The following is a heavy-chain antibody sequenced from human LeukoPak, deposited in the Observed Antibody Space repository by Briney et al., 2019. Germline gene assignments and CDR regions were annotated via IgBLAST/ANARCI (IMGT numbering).Heavy chain of an antibody. CDR1: GFDFSSYA. J-gene: IGHJ5*02. Sequence: GGSLRLSCTASGFDFSSYAMSWVRQAPGKGLEWVSAISGSGGSTYYADSVKGRFTISRDNSKNTLYLQMNSLRAEDTAVYYCAKGHYGDVPYNWFDPWGQGTLVTVSS. CDR3: AKGHYGDVPYNWFDP. CDR2: ISGSGGST. D-gene: IGHD4-17*01. V-gene: IGHV3-23*01.